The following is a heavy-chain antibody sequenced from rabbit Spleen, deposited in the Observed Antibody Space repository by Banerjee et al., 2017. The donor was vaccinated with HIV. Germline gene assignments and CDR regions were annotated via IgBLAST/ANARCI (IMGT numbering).Heavy chain of an antibody. CDR3: ARDTSSSFSSYGMDL. V-gene: IGHV1S45*01. J-gene: IGHJ6*01. D-gene: IGHD1-1*01. CDR2: IDTGSSGFT. Sequence: QEQLEESGGELVKPGASLTLNCIDSGVSFSVSSYMCWVRQAPGKGLEWIACIDTGSSGFTYFASWAKGRFTISKTSSTTLTLQMTSLTAADTATYFCARDTSSSFSSYGMDLGGPGTLVTVS. CDR1: GVSFSVSSY.